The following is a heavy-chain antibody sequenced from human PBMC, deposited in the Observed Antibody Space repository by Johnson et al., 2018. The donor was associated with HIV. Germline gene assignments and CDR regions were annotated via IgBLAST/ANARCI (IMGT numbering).Heavy chain of an antibody. CDR3: AREATYYDYVWGSYAFDI. D-gene: IGHD3-16*01. J-gene: IGHJ3*02. CDR2: IYSGGST. CDR1: GFTVSSNY. Sequence: VHLVESGGGLVQPGGSLRLSCAASGFTVSSNYMSWVRQAPGKGLEWVSVIYSGGSTYYADSVKGRFTISRDNSKNTLYLQMNSLRAEDTAVYYCAREATYYDYVWGSYAFDIWGQGTMVTVSS. V-gene: IGHV3-66*01.